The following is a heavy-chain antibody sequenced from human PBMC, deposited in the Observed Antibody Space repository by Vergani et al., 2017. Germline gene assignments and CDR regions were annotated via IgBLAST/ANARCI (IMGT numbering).Heavy chain of an antibody. CDR3: ARDQDYDSSGYHAGNYYYGMDV. J-gene: IGHJ6*02. CDR2: IIPILGIA. D-gene: IGHD3-22*01. Sequence: QVQLVQSGAEVKKPGSSVKVSCKASGGTFSSYAISWVRQAPGQGLEWMGRIIPILGIANYAQKFQGRVTITADKSTSTAYMELSSLRSEDTAVYYCARDQDYDSSGYHAGNYYYGMDVWGQGTTVTVSS. CDR1: GGTFSSYA. V-gene: IGHV1-69*04.